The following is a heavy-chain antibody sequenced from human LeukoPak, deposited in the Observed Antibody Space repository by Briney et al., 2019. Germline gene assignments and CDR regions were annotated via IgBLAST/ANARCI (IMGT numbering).Heavy chain of an antibody. Sequence: SQTLSLTCTVSGGSISSGDYYWSWIRQPXXXXXEWIGYIXXSGSTYYNPSLKSRVTISVDTSKNQFSLKLSSVTAADTAVYYCARDIVVVVAATRVSWYFDLWGRGTLVTVSS. CDR1: GGSISSGDYY. V-gene: IGHV4-30-4*01. D-gene: IGHD2-15*01. CDR2: IXXSGST. CDR3: ARDIVVVVAATRVSWYFDL. J-gene: IGHJ2*01.